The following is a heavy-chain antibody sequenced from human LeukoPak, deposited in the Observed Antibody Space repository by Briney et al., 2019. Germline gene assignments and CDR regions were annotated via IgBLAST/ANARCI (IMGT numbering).Heavy chain of an antibody. CDR1: GFTFSNFA. CDR2: ISGSGGST. V-gene: IGHV3-23*01. Sequence: GGSLRLSCAASGFTFSNFAMNWVRQAPGKGLEWVSTISGSGGSTYYADSVKGRFTISRDNSKNTLYLQMNSLRAEDTAVYYCAKMVHTEQWLVPFDYWGQGTLATVSA. CDR3: AKMVHTEQWLVPFDY. D-gene: IGHD6-19*01. J-gene: IGHJ4*02.